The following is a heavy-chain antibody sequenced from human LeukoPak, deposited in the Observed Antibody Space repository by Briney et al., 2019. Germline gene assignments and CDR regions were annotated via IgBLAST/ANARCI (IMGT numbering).Heavy chain of an antibody. CDR1: GGSISSGSYY. CDR3: ARGWSATNSFDY. J-gene: IGHJ4*02. Sequence: SQTLSLTCTVSGGSISSGSYYWSWIRQPAGKGLEWIGRIYTSGSTNYNPSLKSRVTISVDTSKNQFSLKLSSVTAADTAVYYCARGWSATNSFDYWGQGTLVTVSS. D-gene: IGHD2-15*01. CDR2: IYTSGST. V-gene: IGHV4-61*02.